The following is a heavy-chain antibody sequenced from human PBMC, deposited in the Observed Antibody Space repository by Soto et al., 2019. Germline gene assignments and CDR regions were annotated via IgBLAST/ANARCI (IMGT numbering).Heavy chain of an antibody. CDR1: GFTVSSNY. D-gene: IGHD3-3*01. Sequence: EVQLVESGGGLVQPGGSLRLSCAASGFTVSSNYMSWVRQAPGKGLEWVSIIYSGGNTYYAGSVQGRFTISRDNSKNTLYLQMHSLRAEDTAVYCCARTIRADFWSGYSYYYYYYMDVWGKGTTVTVSS. CDR2: IYSGGNT. J-gene: IGHJ6*03. CDR3: ARTIRADFWSGYSYYYYYYMDV. V-gene: IGHV3-66*01.